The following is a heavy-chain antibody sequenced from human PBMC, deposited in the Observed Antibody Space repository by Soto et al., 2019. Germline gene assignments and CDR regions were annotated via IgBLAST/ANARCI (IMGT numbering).Heavy chain of an antibody. J-gene: IGHJ5*02. V-gene: IGHV4-31*11. CDR3: GRGGIGWKALNWFAP. CDR1: GASIDNNGYS. Sequence: QVQLQESGPGLVIPSQTLTLTCAVSGASIDNNGYSWTWIRQHLGKGLEWIGTTNNRGDTYYNPSLKRRLTISLDTSQNHFSLRLNAVTAADTATYYCGRGGIGWKALNWFAPWGQGIMVTVSS. CDR2: TNNRGDT. D-gene: IGHD6-19*01.